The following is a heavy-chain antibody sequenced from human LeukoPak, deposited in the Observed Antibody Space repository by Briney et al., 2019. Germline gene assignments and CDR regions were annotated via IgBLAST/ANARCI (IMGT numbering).Heavy chain of an antibody. Sequence: ASVKVSCKASGYTFTDYGISWVRQAPGQGLGWMGWISPDSGDTSFAQKFQGRVTMTTDTSTTTAYMELRSLRSDDTAVYFCAKDHPERYSYGTPFDYWGQGTLVTVSS. CDR1: GYTFTDYG. CDR3: AKDHPERYSYGTPFDY. J-gene: IGHJ4*02. V-gene: IGHV1-18*01. CDR2: ISPDSGDT. D-gene: IGHD5-18*01.